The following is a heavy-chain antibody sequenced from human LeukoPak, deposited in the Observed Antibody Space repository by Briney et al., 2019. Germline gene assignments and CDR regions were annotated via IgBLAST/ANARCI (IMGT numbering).Heavy chain of an antibody. CDR2: ISAYNGNT. CDR1: GYTFTSYG. CDR3: ARGRVGATTARGVNLDY. J-gene: IGHJ4*02. V-gene: IGHV1-18*01. Sequence: GASVRVSCKASGYTFTSYGISWVRQAPGQGLEWMGWISAYNGNTNYAQKLQGRVTMTTDTSTSTAYMELRSLRSDDTAVYYCARGRVGATTARGVNLDYWGQGTLVTVSS. D-gene: IGHD1-26*01.